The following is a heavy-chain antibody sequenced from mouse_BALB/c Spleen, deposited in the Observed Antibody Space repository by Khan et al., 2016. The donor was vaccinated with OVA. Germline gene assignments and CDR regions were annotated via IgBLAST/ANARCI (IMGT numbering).Heavy chain of an antibody. CDR3: ARGWGACFPY. CDR1: GYTFTDYN. CDR2: IYPGSNNT. J-gene: IGHJ3*01. V-gene: IGHV1-77*01. D-gene: IGHD2-3*01. Sequence: QVQLKESGAELARPGASVKLSCKASGYTFTDYNINWVKQRTGQGLEWIGEIYPGSNNTYYNEKFKGKATLTADKSSSTAYMQLSSLTSEDSAVDFCARGWGACFPYWGQGTLVTVSA.